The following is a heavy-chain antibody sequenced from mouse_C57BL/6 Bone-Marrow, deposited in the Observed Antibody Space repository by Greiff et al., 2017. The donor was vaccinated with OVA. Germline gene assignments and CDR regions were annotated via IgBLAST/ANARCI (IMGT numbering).Heavy chain of an antibody. CDR1: GFTFSDYG. J-gene: IGHJ1*03. CDR3: ARINYWYFDV. CDR2: ISSGSSTI. V-gene: IGHV5-17*01. Sequence: DVKLVESGGDLVKPGGSLKLSCAASGFTFSDYGMHWVRQAPEKGLEWVAYISSGSSTIYYADTVKGRFTISRDNAKNTLFLQMTSLRSEDTAMYYCARINYWYFDVWGTGTTVTVSS.